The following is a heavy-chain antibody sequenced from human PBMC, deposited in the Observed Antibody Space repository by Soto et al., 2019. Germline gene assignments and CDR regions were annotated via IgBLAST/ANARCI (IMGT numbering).Heavy chain of an antibody. CDR2: ISAYNGNT. V-gene: IGHV1-18*01. Sequence: QVQLVQSGAEVKKPGASVKVSCKASGYTFTSYGISWVRQAPGQGLEWMGWISAYNGNTNYAQKLQGRVTMTTDTSTSTAYMELRSLRSDDTAVYYCAREGGYCISTSCYYYYYGMDVWGQGTTVTVSS. CDR1: GYTFTSYG. D-gene: IGHD2-2*01. CDR3: AREGGYCISTSCYYYYYGMDV. J-gene: IGHJ6*02.